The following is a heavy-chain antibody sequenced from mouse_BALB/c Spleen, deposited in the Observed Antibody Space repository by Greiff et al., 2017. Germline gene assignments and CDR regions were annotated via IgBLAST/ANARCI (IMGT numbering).Heavy chain of an antibody. CDR1: GFTFSSFG. Sequence: DVMLVESGGGLVQPGGSRKLSCAASGFTFSSFGMHWVRQAPEKGLEWVAYISSGSSTIYYADTVKGRFTISRDNPKNTLFLQMTSLRSEDTAMYYCANDYDDEFAYWGQGTLVTVSA. J-gene: IGHJ3*01. CDR3: ANDYDDEFAY. CDR2: ISSGSSTI. V-gene: IGHV5-17*02. D-gene: IGHD2-4*01.